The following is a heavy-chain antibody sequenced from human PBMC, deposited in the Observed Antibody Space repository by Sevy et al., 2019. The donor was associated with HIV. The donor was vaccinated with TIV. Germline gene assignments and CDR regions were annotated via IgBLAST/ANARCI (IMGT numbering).Heavy chain of an antibody. D-gene: IGHD3-10*01. CDR1: GFTFSNAW. CDR2: IKSKTDGGTT. Sequence: GGSLRLSCAASGFTFSNAWMSWVRQAPGKGLEWVGRIKSKTDGGTTDYAEPVKGRFTISRDDSKNTLYLQMNSLKTEDTAVYYCTVRITMVRAHRAFDIWGQGTMVTVSS. V-gene: IGHV3-15*01. CDR3: TVRITMVRAHRAFDI. J-gene: IGHJ3*02.